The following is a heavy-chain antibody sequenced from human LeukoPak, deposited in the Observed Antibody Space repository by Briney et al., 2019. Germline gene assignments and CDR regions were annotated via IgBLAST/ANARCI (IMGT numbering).Heavy chain of an antibody. CDR1: GGSFSGYY. V-gene: IGHV4-34*01. D-gene: IGHD6-25*01. Sequence: SETLSLTCAVYGGSFSGYYWSWIRQPPGKGLEWIGEINHSGSTNYNPSLKSRVTISVDTSKNQFSLKLSSVTAADTAVYYCARIRLSVGYYMDVWGKGTTVTVSS. J-gene: IGHJ6*03. CDR3: ARIRLSVGYYMDV. CDR2: INHSGST.